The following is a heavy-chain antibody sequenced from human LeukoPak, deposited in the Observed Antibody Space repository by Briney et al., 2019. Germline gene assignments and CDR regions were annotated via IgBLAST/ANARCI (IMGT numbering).Heavy chain of an antibody. CDR3: ARVHYCSGGSCYPTRAYYFDY. D-gene: IGHD2-15*01. V-gene: IGHV4-34*01. CDR2: INRSGST. J-gene: IGHJ4*02. Sequence: SSETLSLTSAVYGGSFSGYYWSWIRQPPGQGLEWIGEINRSGSTNYNPSLKSRVTISLDTSKNQLSLKVSSVTAADTAVYYCARVHYCSGGSCYPTRAYYFDYWGQGTLVTVSS. CDR1: GGSFSGYY.